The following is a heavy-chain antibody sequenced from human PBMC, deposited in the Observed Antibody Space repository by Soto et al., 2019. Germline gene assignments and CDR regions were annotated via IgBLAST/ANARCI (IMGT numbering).Heavy chain of an antibody. CDR2: INPSGGST. D-gene: IGHD2-2*01. CDR3: AIVRVVPAASAGSYFDY. CDR1: GYTFTSYY. Sequence: ASVKVSCKASGYTFTSYYMHWVRQAPGQGLEWMGIINPSGGSTSYAQKLQGRVTMTRDTSTSTVYMELSSLRSEDTAVYYCAIVRVVPAASAGSYFDYWGQGTLVTVGS. V-gene: IGHV1-46*03. J-gene: IGHJ4*02.